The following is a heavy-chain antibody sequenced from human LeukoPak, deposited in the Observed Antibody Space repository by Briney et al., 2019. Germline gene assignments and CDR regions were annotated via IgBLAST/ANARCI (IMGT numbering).Heavy chain of an antibody. J-gene: IGHJ1*01. V-gene: IGHV3-7*01. CDR3: AREKYVAGEFFQH. CDR1: GFTFRDYW. D-gene: IGHD6-13*01. CDR2: IEEDGSEI. Sequence: GGSLRLSCAASGFTFRDYWMSWVRQAPGKGLVWVANIEEDGSEISYVHSVKGRFTISRDNARNSLYLQMNSLRDEDTAVYSCAREKYVAGEFFQHWGQGTLVTVSS.